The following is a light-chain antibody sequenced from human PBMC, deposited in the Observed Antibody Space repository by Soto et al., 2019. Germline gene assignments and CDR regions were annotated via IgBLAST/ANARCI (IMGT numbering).Light chain of an antibody. J-gene: IGKJ1*01. CDR2: GAS. CDR1: QSVSSN. Sequence: EIVMTQSPATLSVSPGERATLSCRASQSVSSNLAWYQQKPGQAPRLIIYGASTRATGIPARFSGSGSGTEFTLTISRLQSEDFAVYYCQQYSIWRTFGQGTKV. V-gene: IGKV3-15*01. CDR3: QQYSIWRT.